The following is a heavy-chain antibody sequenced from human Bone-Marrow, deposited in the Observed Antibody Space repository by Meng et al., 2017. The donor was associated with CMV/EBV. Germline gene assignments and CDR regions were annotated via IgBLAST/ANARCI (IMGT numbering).Heavy chain of an antibody. CDR3: ARTVHRFDY. Sequence: GGSLRLSCTASGFTFSSYGMHWVRQTPGKGLEWVIFIRHDGNYIFDAASVKGRFTVSRDNSKNTLFLQMNSLRAEDTAVYYCARTVHRFDYWGQGTLVTVSS. J-gene: IGHJ4*02. V-gene: IGHV3-30*02. D-gene: IGHD4-17*01. CDR2: IRHDGNYI. CDR1: GFTFSSYG.